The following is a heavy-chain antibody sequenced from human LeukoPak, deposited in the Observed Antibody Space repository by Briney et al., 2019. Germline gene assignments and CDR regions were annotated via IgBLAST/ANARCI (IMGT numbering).Heavy chain of an antibody. Sequence: GGSLRLSCAASGFTFDDYGMSWVRQAPGKGLEWVSGINWNCGSTGYADSVKGRFTISRDNAKNSLYLLMNSLRAEDTALYYCARERGDNYYDSSGYSPEAFDIWGQGTMVTVSS. J-gene: IGHJ3*02. V-gene: IGHV3-20*04. D-gene: IGHD3-22*01. CDR3: ARERGDNYYDSSGYSPEAFDI. CDR1: GFTFDDYG. CDR2: INWNCGST.